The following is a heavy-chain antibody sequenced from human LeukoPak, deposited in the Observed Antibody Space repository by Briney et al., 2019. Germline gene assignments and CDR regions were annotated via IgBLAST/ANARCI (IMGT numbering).Heavy chain of an antibody. D-gene: IGHD5-12*01. CDR3: ATPNGQDTVATFRRRYYFDY. J-gene: IGHJ4*02. CDR1: GGSISSSSDY. V-gene: IGHV4-39*07. CDR2: ICYSGST. Sequence: AETLSLTCTVSGGSISSSSDYWGWIRRPPGRGVEWIGRICYSGSTYYNPALKSRVIISVDTSKNEFSLKLSSVTAADTVVYCYATPNGQDTVATFRRRYYFDYWGQGTLVTVSS.